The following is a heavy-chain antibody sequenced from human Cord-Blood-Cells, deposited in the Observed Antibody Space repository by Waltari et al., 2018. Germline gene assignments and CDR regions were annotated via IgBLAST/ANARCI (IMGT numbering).Heavy chain of an antibody. CDR3: ARLIVVVTAILDY. J-gene: IGHJ4*02. CDR1: GGPISSSSYY. CDR2: IYYSGST. V-gene: IGHV4-39*01. Sequence: QLQLQESGPGLGKPSETLSLTCTVSGGPISSSSYYWGWSRQPPGKGLEWIGSIYYSGSTYYNPSPKSRVTISVDTSKNQFSLKLSSVTAADTAVYYCARLIVVVTAILDYWGQGTLVTVSS. D-gene: IGHD2-21*02.